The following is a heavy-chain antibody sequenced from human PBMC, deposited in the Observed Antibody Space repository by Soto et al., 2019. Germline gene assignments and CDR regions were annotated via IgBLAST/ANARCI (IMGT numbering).Heavy chain of an antibody. CDR3: ARERDGYSSSSGLYYYGMDV. CDR2: IYYSGST. Sequence: PSETLSLTCTVSGGSISSYYWSWIRQPPGKGLEWIGYIYYSGSTNYNPSLKSRVTISVDTSKNQFSLKLSSVTAADTAVYYCARERDGYSSSSGLYYYGMDVWGQGTTVTV. CDR1: GGSISSYY. J-gene: IGHJ6*02. D-gene: IGHD6-6*01. V-gene: IGHV4-59*01.